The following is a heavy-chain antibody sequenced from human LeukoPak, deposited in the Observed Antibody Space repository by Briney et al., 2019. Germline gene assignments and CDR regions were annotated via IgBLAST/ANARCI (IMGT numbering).Heavy chain of an antibody. Sequence: PSETLSLTCTVSGGSISTYYWTWIRQPAGKGLEWIGRISSSGGTDYNPSLQSRVTMSVDSSKNRFSLKLSSMTAADTAVYYCAREGRSATDGYWGQGTLVTVSS. J-gene: IGHJ4*02. CDR3: AREGRSATDGY. CDR1: GGSISTYY. D-gene: IGHD3-16*01. CDR2: ISSSGGT. V-gene: IGHV4-4*07.